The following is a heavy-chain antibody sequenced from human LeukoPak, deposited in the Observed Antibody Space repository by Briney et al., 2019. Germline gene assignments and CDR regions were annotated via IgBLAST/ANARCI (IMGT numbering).Heavy chain of an antibody. CDR1: GGSISSTSYY. Sequence: SETLSLTCTVSGGSISSTSYYWGWIRQPPGKGLEWIGSIYYSGSTYYNPSLKSRVTISVDTSKNQFSLKVSSVTAADTAVYYCARVHRGSYYTGAFDIWGQGTMVTVSS. D-gene: IGHD1-26*01. V-gene: IGHV4-39*07. J-gene: IGHJ3*02. CDR3: ARVHRGSYYTGAFDI. CDR2: IYYSGST.